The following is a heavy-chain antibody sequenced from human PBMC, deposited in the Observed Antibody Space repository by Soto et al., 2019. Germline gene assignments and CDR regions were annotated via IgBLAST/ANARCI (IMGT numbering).Heavy chain of an antibody. D-gene: IGHD1-20*01. CDR2: IYRRGNA. V-gene: IGHV4-4*07. CDR1: GGSIRNYF. CDR3: VRDVESPGISGSWGAFDI. J-gene: IGHJ3*02. Sequence: SEPLSLTCTVSGGSIRNYFWTWIRQPAGKGLEWIGGIYRRGNAVYNASLKSRVTMSIDMSKNQFSLKLSSMIAADTAVYYCVRDVESPGISGSWGAFDIWGQGTVV.